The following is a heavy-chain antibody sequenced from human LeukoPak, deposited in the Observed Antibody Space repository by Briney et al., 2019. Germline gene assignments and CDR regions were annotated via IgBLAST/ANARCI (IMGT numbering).Heavy chain of an antibody. CDR3: ARDVRVMVYAGLNWFDP. V-gene: IGHV1-2*02. Sequence: GASVKVSCKASGYTFTGYYMHWVRQAPGQGLEWMGWINPNSGGTNYAQKFQGRVTMTRDTSISTAYMELSRLRSDDTAVYYCARDVRVMVYAGLNWFDPWGQGTLVTVSS. CDR2: INPNSGGT. D-gene: IGHD2-8*01. CDR1: GYTFTGYY. J-gene: IGHJ5*02.